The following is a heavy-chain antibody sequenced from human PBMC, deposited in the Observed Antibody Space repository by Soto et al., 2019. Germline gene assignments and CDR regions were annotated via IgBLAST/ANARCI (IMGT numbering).Heavy chain of an antibody. CDR1: GGTFSSYA. V-gene: IGHV1-69*01. Sequence: QVQLVQSGAEVKKPGSSVKVSCKASGGTFSSYAISWVRQAPGQGLEWMGGIIPIFGTANYAQKFQGRVTSTADESTSTAYMELSSLRSEDTAVYYCASSGAYYDILTGGAFDIWGQGTMVTCSS. D-gene: IGHD3-9*01. J-gene: IGHJ3*02. CDR2: IIPIFGTA. CDR3: ASSGAYYDILTGGAFDI.